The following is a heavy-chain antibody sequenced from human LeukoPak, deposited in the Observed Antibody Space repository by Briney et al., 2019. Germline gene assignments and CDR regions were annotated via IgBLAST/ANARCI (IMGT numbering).Heavy chain of an antibody. CDR3: ARGSDIVVVVAAISDYYFDY. CDR2: ISSSGSTI. J-gene: IGHJ4*02. Sequence: EGSLRLSCAASGFTFSSYEMNWVRQAPGKGLEWVSYISSSGSTIYYADSVKGRFTISRDNAKNSLYLQMNSLRAEDTAVYYCARGSDIVVVVAAISDYYFDYWGQGTLVTVSS. V-gene: IGHV3-48*03. CDR1: GFTFSSYE. D-gene: IGHD2-15*01.